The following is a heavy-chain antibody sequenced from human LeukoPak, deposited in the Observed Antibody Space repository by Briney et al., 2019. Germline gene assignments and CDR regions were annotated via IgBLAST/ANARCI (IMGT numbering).Heavy chain of an antibody. D-gene: IGHD3-22*01. CDR2: ISYDGSNK. V-gene: IGHV3-30*18. CDR1: GFTFSSYG. Sequence: PGGSLRLSCAASGFTFSSYGMHWVRQAPGKGLEWVAVISYDGSNKYYADSVKGRFTISRDNSKNTLYLQMNSLRAEDTAVYYCAKDCYDSSGYYASNWFDPWGQGTLVTVSS. CDR3: AKDCYDSSGYYASNWFDP. J-gene: IGHJ5*02.